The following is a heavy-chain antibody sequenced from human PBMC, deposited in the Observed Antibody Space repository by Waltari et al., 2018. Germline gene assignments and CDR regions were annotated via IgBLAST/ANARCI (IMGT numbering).Heavy chain of an antibody. CDR1: GFTFSSYG. CDR3: AKDSPDSYPALGY. D-gene: IGHD3-16*02. Sequence: QVQLVESGGGVVQPGRSLRLSCAASGFTFSSYGMHWVRQAPGKGLEWVAVIWYDGSNKYYADSVKGRFTISRDNSKNTLYLQMNSLRAEDTAMYYCAKDSPDSYPALGYWGQGTLVTVSS. CDR2: IWYDGSNK. J-gene: IGHJ4*02. V-gene: IGHV3-30*18.